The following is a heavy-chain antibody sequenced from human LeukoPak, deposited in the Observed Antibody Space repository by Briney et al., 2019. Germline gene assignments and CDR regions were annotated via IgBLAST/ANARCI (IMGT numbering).Heavy chain of an antibody. Sequence: PSETQSLTCAVSGVSVSSYHWSWIRQPAGKRLEWLGRIHAGGTTNYNPSLDSRVTMSVDTSKNQFSLELRSVTAADTAVYYCARDGLYSYGYSYFDFWGQGTLVTVSS. CDR3: ARDGLYSYGYSYFDF. V-gene: IGHV4-4*07. J-gene: IGHJ4*02. D-gene: IGHD5-18*01. CDR1: GVSVSSYH. CDR2: IHAGGTT.